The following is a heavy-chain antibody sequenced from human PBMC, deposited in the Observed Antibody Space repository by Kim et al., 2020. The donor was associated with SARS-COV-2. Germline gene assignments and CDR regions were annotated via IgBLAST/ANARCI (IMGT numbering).Heavy chain of an antibody. V-gene: IGHV4-39*01. J-gene: IGHJ5*02. CDR3: ARRRAAGNWFDP. CDR1: GGSISSSSYY. Sequence: SETLSLICTVSGGSISSSSYYWGWIRQPPGKGLEWIGSIYYSGSTYYNPSLKSRVTISVDTSKNQFSLKLSSVTAADTAVYYCARRRAAGNWFDPWGQGTLVTVSS. CDR2: IYYSGST. D-gene: IGHD6-13*01.